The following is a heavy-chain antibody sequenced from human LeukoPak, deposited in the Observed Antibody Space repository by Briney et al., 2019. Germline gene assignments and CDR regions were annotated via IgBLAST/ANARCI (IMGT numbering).Heavy chain of an antibody. CDR2: ISYDGTKT. J-gene: IGHJ3*02. V-gene: IGHV3-30-3*01. CDR1: GFTFSSHA. CDR3: VRQMHEGLDI. Sequence: PGGSLRLSCAASGFTFSSHAMHWVRQAPGKGLEWVAAISYDGTKTYYAGSVKGRITISRDNFKNALHLQMNSLRAEDTAVYYCVRQMHEGLDIWGQGTMVTVSS.